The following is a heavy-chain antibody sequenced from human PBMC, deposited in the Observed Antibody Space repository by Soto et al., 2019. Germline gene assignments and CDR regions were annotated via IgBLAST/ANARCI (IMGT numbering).Heavy chain of an antibody. CDR3: ARDRARITMVRGGYYMDV. Sequence: ASVKVSCRASGYTFTGYYVHWVRQAPGQGLEWMGWINPNSGGTNYAQKFQGWVTMTRDTSISTAYMELSRLRSDDTAVYYCARDRARITMVRGGYYMDVWGKGTTVTVSS. V-gene: IGHV1-2*04. D-gene: IGHD3-10*01. J-gene: IGHJ6*03. CDR1: GYTFTGYY. CDR2: INPNSGGT.